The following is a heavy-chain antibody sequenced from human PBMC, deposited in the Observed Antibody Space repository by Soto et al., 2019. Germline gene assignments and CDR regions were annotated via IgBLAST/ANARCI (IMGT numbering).Heavy chain of an antibody. V-gene: IGHV1-3*01. CDR2: INAGNGNT. D-gene: IGHD6-19*01. J-gene: IGHJ6*02. Sequence: ASVKVSCKASGYTFTSYAMHWERQAPGQRLEWMGWINAGNGNTKYSQKFQGRVTITRDTSASTAYMELSSLRSEDTAVYYCARVGGAGIFFDYYGMDVWGQGTTVTVSS. CDR1: GYTFTSYA. CDR3: ARVGGAGIFFDYYGMDV.